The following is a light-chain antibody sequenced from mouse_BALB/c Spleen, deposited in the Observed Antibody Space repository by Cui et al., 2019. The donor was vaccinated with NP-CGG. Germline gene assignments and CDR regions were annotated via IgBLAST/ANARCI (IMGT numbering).Light chain of an antibody. Sequence: QAVVTQESALTTSPGETVTLTCRSSTGAVTTSNYANWVQEKPDHLFTGLIGGTNNRPPGVPARFSGSLIGDKAALTSTGAQTEDEAIYFCALWYSNLWVFGGGTKLTVL. CDR2: GTN. J-gene: IGLJ1*01. CDR3: ALWYSNLWV. V-gene: IGLV1*01. CDR1: TGAVTTSNY.